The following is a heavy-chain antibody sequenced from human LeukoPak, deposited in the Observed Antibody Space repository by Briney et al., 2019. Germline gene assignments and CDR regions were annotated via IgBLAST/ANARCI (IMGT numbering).Heavy chain of an antibody. V-gene: IGHV1-3*01. D-gene: IGHD6-13*01. CDR1: GYTFTSYA. CDR3: ARGGLGKTAAGTGGDY. Sequence: ASVKVSCKASGYTFTSYAMHWVRQAPGQRLEWMGWINAGNGNTKYSQKFQGRVTITRDTSASTAYMELSSLRSEDTAVSYCARGGLGKTAAGTGGDYWGQGTLVTVSS. CDR2: INAGNGNT. J-gene: IGHJ4*02.